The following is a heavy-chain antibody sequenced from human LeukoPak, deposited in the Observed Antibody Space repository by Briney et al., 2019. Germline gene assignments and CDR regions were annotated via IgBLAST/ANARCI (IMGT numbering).Heavy chain of an antibody. J-gene: IGHJ4*02. V-gene: IGHV4-34*01. CDR3: TRHSSPRDYFDY. D-gene: IGHD2-15*01. Sequence: SETLSLTCTVSGGSISNKYWSWIRQPPGKGLEWIGEINHSGSTNYNPSLKSRVTISVDTSKNQFSLKLSSVTAADTAVYYCTRHSSPRDYFDYWGQGTRVTVSS. CDR1: GGSISNKY. CDR2: INHSGST.